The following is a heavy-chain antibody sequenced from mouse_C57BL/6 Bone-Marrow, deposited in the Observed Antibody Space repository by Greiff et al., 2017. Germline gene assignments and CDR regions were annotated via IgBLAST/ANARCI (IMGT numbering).Heavy chain of an antibody. D-gene: IGHD1-1*01. CDR2: IFPGSGST. Sequence: QVQLKESGPELVKPGASVKISCKASGYTFTDYYINWVKQRPGQGLEWIGWIFPGSGSTYYNEKFKGKATLTVDKSSSTAYMLLSSLTSEDSAVYFCARTFITTVVATDYWGQGTTLTVSS. V-gene: IGHV1-75*01. CDR3: ARTFITTVVATDY. J-gene: IGHJ2*01. CDR1: GYTFTDYY.